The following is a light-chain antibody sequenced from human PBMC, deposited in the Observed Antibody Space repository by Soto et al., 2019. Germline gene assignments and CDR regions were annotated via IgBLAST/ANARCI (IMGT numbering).Light chain of an antibody. CDR1: SSDIGGYNY. Sequence: QSALTQPASVSGSPGQSITISCTGTSSDIGGYNYVSWYQQHPGKAPKLMIYDVSNRPSGVSNRFSGSKSGNTASLTISGLQTEDEADYYCISYPRSSTLYVFGTGTKVTVL. CDR2: DVS. CDR3: ISYPRSSTLYV. V-gene: IGLV2-14*03. J-gene: IGLJ1*01.